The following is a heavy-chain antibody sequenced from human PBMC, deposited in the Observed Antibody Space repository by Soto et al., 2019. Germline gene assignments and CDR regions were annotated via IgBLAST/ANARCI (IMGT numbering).Heavy chain of an antibody. V-gene: IGHV3-48*01. CDR1: GFTFSSYG. CDR2: ISSGSGNI. Sequence: EVQLVESGGGLVQPGGSLRLSCAASGFTFSSYGMNWVRQAPGKGLEWVSYISSGSGNIYYAVSVKGRFNISRDNAKKSLYLHMNILRAEDPAVYYCARDFSTGWFAPWGQGTLVTVSS. D-gene: IGHD3-9*01. CDR3: ARDFSTGWFAP. J-gene: IGHJ5*02.